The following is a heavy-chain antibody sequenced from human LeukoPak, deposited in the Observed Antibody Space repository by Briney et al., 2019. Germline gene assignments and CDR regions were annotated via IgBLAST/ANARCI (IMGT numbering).Heavy chain of an antibody. CDR2: IYYSGST. Sequence: PSETLSLTCTVSGGSISSYYWGWIRQPPGKGLEWIGYIYYSGSTNYNPSLKSRVTISVDTSKNQFSLKLSSVTAADTAVYYCARGRAMVRGVIITSPLNYWGQGTLVTVSS. J-gene: IGHJ4*02. V-gene: IGHV4-59*08. CDR3: ARGRAMVRGVIITSPLNY. CDR1: GGSISSYY. D-gene: IGHD3-10*01.